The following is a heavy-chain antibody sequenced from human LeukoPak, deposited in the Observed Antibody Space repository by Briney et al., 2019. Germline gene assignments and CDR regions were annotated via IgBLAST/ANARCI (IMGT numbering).Heavy chain of an antibody. J-gene: IGHJ4*02. D-gene: IGHD2-15*01. CDR2: ISSVGTTI. V-gene: IGHV3-48*03. Sequence: GGSLRLSCAASGFTFSSYEMNWVRQAPGKGLEWVSYISSVGTTIYYADSVKGRFTISRDNAKNSLYLQMNSLRAEDTAIYYCASCSGGYYFDYWGQGTLVTVSS. CDR3: ASCSGGYYFDY. CDR1: GFTFSSYE.